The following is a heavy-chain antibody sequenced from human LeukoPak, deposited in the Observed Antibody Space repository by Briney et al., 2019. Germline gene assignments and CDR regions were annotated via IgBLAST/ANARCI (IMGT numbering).Heavy chain of an antibody. V-gene: IGHV4-59*08. CDR3: ARRNYGMDV. Sequence: PSETLSLTCTVSGGSISSYYWNWIRQPPGKGLEWNGYIYNSGSTKYNPSLKSRVTISVDTSKDQFSLKLTSVTAADTAVYYCARRNYGMDVWGQGTTVTVSS. CDR2: IYNSGST. CDR1: GGSISSYY. J-gene: IGHJ6*02.